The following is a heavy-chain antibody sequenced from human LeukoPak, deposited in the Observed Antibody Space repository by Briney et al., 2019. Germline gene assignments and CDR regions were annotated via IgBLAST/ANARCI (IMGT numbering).Heavy chain of an antibody. D-gene: IGHD3-10*01. J-gene: IGHJ6*02. CDR3: ASAITMVRGVIPDYYYYYGMDV. Sequence: SETLSLTCAVYGGSFSGYCWSWIRQPPGKGLEWIGEINHSGSTNYNPSLKSRVTISVDTSKNQFSLKLSSVTAADTAVYYCASAITMVRGVIPDYYYYYGMDVWGQGTTVTVSS. V-gene: IGHV4-34*01. CDR2: INHSGST. CDR1: GGSFSGYC.